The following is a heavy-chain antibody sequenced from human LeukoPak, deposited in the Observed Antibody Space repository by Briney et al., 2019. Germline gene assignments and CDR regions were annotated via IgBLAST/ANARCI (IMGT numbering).Heavy chain of an antibody. D-gene: IGHD3-10*01. CDR3: ARDYGSGSYFRDYYYMDV. Sequence: SETLSLACAVYGGSFSGYYWSWICQPPGKGLEWIGDINHTGSTNYNPSLKSRATISVDTSKNQFSLKLSSVTAADTAVYYCARDYGSGSYFRDYYYMDVWGKGTTVTVSS. J-gene: IGHJ6*03. CDR1: GGSFSGYY. V-gene: IGHV4-34*01. CDR2: INHTGST.